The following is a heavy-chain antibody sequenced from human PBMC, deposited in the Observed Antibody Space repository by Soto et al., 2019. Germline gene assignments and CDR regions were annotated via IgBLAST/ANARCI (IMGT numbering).Heavy chain of an antibody. CDR3: ARAGALEYCSSTSCSYYYGMDV. V-gene: IGHV1-18*01. D-gene: IGHD2-2*01. Sequence: QVKLVQSGAEVKKPGASVKVSCKASGYTFTSYGISWVRQARGQGLEWMGWISAYNGNTNYAQKLQGRVTMTTDTSTSTAYMELRSLRSYVTAAYYCARAGALEYCSSTSCSYYYGMDVWGQGTTVTVSS. CDR1: GYTFTSYG. J-gene: IGHJ6*02. CDR2: ISAYNGNT.